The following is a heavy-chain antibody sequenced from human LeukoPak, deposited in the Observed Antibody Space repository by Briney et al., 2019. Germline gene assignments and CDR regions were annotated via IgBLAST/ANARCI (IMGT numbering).Heavy chain of an antibody. Sequence: SETLSLTCTVSGGSISSYYWSWIRQPPWKGLEWIGDIYYSGSTNYNPSLKSRVTISVDTSKNQFSLKLSSVTAADTAVYYCARQFDSSSWYNWFDPWGQGTLVTVSS. CDR1: GGSISSYY. CDR2: IYYSGST. V-gene: IGHV4-59*08. CDR3: ARQFDSSSWYNWFDP. J-gene: IGHJ5*02. D-gene: IGHD6-13*01.